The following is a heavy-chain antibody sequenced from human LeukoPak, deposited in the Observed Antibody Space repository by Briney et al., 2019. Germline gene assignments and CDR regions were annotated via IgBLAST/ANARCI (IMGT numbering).Heavy chain of an antibody. CDR2: INPNSGTT. J-gene: IGHJ4*02. D-gene: IGHD7-27*01. CDR1: GYTFTDYY. Sequence: GASVTVSCKASGYTFTDYYMSWVRQAPGQGLEWMGWINPNSGTTNYAQKFQGRVAMTTDTSVNTAYMELSRLRSDDTAVYYCATSLSSGDLFDYWGQGALVTVSS. V-gene: IGHV1-2*02. CDR3: ATSLSSGDLFDY.